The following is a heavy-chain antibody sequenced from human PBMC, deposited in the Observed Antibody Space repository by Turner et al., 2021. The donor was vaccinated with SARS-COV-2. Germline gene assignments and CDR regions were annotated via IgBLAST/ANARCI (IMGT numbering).Heavy chain of an antibody. CDR3: ARGGYCSSTSCSPYWYFDL. Sequence: QVQLVQSGAEVKKPGASVKFSCKASGYTFTSYDINWVRQATGQGLEGMGWMNPDSGNTAYAQKFQGRVTITRNTSISTAYMELSSLRSEDTAVYYCARGGYCSSTSCSPYWYFDLWGRGTLVTVSS. D-gene: IGHD2-2*01. CDR2: MNPDSGNT. J-gene: IGHJ2*01. CDR1: GYTFTSYD. V-gene: IGHV1-8*03.